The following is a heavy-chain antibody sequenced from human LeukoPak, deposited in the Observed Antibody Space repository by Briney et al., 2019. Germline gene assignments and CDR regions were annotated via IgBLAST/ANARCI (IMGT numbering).Heavy chain of an antibody. CDR2: INSDGSST. J-gene: IGHJ4*02. CDR1: AFTFGNYW. Sequence: PGGSLRLSCAASAFTFGNYWMHWVRQAPGKGLVWVSRINSDGSSTTYAGSVKGRFTISRDNAKNTLYLQMNSLRAEDTAVYYCAREAALTYWGQGTLVTVSS. V-gene: IGHV3-74*03. D-gene: IGHD6-13*01. CDR3: AREAALTY.